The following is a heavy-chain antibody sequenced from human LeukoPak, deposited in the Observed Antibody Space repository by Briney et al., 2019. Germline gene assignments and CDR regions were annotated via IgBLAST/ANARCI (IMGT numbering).Heavy chain of an antibody. J-gene: IGHJ4*02. CDR2: IYRDGTT. D-gene: IGHD3-9*01. Sequence: PGGSLRLSCAASGFTVRNTYLSWVRQAPGKGLEWVSVIYRDGTTHYADSVKGRFTISRDNSKNTVYLQMNSLRADDTAVYYCAXSPVWGFXTGSLDNWGQGALVSVSS. CDR3: AXSPVWGFXTGSLDN. CDR1: GFTVRNTY. V-gene: IGHV3-53*01.